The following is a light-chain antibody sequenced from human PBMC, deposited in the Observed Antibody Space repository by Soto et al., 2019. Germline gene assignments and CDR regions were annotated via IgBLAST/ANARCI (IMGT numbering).Light chain of an antibody. CDR2: EVS. J-gene: IGLJ1*01. CDR1: SSDVGGHNY. Sequence: QSALTQPASVSGSPGQAITISCTGSSSDVGGHNYVSWYQQHPGKAPKLMIFEVSHRPSGVSNRFSGSKSGDTASLTISGLQAEDEADYYCSSYTSSNTYVFGTWTKLTVL. CDR3: SSYTSSNTYV. V-gene: IGLV2-14*01.